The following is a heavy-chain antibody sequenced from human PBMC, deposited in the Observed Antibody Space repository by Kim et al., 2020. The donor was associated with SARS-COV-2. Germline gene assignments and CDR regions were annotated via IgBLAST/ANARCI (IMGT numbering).Heavy chain of an antibody. CDR3: ARDIYVSQSYPLNY. CDR1: GYTFTTYA. CDR2: IDTNTGNP. V-gene: IGHV7-4-1*02. Sequence: ASVKVSCKASGYTFTTYAICWLRQAPGQGPEWMGWIDTNTGNPTYVQGFRGRFVFSVDTSVSTAYLEISSLNNEDTAVYYCARDIYVSQSYPLNYWGQGTLVTVSS. J-gene: IGHJ4*02. D-gene: IGHD3-10*01.